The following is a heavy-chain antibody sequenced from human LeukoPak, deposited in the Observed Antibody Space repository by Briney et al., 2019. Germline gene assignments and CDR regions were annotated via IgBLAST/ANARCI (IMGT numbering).Heavy chain of an antibody. CDR1: GFTFSSYW. J-gene: IGHJ4*02. D-gene: IGHD2-21*01. V-gene: IGHV3-7*05. CDR3: ARGGHSGDYFDY. CDR2: IKRDGGEK. Sequence: GGSLRLSCVVSGFTFSSYWMSWVRQAPGKGLEWVANIKRDGGEKYYVDSVKGRFTISRDNAKKSLYLQMNSLRAEDTAVYYCARGGHSGDYFDYWGQGTLVTVSS.